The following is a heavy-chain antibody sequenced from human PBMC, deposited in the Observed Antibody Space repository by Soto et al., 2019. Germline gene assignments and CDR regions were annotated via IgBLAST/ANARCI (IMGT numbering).Heavy chain of an antibody. D-gene: IGHD3-22*01. J-gene: IGHJ4*02. V-gene: IGHV3-21*01. CDR1: EFTFSNCW. CDR3: ARPEYYYDSRGYYGY. CDR2: ISSSSSNI. Sequence: GGSLRLSCAASEFTFSNCWMHWVRQAPGQGLLWVSSISSSSSNIYYADSVKGRFTISRDNAKNSLYLQMNSLRAEDTAVYYCARPEYYYDSRGYYGYWGQGTLVTVSS.